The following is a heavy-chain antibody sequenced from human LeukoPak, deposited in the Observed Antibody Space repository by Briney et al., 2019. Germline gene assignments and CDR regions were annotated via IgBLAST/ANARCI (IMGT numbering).Heavy chain of an antibody. J-gene: IGHJ4*02. Sequence: GGSLRLSCAASGFTFSSYGMHWVRQAPGKGLEWVAFIRYDGSNKYYADSVKGRFTISRDNSKNTLYLQMNSLRAEDTAVYYCAKDYARRGSGSYGDYWGQGTLVTVSS. CDR1: GFTFSSYG. V-gene: IGHV3-30*02. D-gene: IGHD3-10*01. CDR2: IRYDGSNK. CDR3: AKDYARRGSGSYGDY.